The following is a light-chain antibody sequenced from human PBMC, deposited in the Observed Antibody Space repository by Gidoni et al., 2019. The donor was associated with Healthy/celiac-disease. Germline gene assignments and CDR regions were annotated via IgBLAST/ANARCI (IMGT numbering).Light chain of an antibody. V-gene: IGKV1-8*01. CDR1: QGISSY. Sequence: AIRMTQSPSSFSASTGDRVTITCRASQGISSYLAWYQQKPGKAPKLLIYAASTLQSRVPSRFSGSGSGTDFTLTISCLQSEDFATYYCQQYYSYPPVTFXPXTKVDIK. CDR2: AAS. J-gene: IGKJ3*01. CDR3: QQYYSYPPVT.